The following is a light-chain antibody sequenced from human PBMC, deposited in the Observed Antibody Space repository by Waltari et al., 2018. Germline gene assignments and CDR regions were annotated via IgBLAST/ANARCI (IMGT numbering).Light chain of an antibody. V-gene: IGLV2-14*01. J-gene: IGLJ2*01. CDR3: SSYTSTITRV. CDR2: EVN. Sequence: QSALTQPASVSGSPGQSITLSCTGTSSDVGGYNYVPWYQQHPGTAPKIIIYEVNNRPSGVSNRFSGSKSGNTASLTISGLQAEDEADYYCSSYTSTITRVFGGGTRLTVL. CDR1: SSDVGGYNY.